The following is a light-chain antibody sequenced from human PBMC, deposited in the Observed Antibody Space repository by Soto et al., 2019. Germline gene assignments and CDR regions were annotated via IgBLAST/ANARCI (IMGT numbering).Light chain of an antibody. CDR1: QGISNY. J-gene: IGKJ1*01. Sequence: DIQMTHSPSSRSASVGDTFTITCRASQGISNYLAWYQQKPGKVPKLLIYAASTLQSGVPSRFSGSGSGTDFTLTISSLQTEDVATYYCQKYNSALWTFGQGTKVDIK. V-gene: IGKV1-27*01. CDR3: QKYNSALWT. CDR2: AAS.